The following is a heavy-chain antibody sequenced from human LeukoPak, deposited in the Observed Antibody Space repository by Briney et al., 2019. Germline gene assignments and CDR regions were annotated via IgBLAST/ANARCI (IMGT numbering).Heavy chain of an antibody. CDR1: GGSIRSSYYY. Sequence: PSETLSLTCTVSGGSIRSSYYYWGRIRQPPGKGLEWIGSIYDSGSTYYNPSLKSRVTISVDTSKNQFSLKLNSVTAADTAAYYCARHYGPWGQGTLVTVSS. D-gene: IGHD3-10*01. V-gene: IGHV4-39*01. J-gene: IGHJ5*02. CDR3: ARHYGP. CDR2: IYDSGST.